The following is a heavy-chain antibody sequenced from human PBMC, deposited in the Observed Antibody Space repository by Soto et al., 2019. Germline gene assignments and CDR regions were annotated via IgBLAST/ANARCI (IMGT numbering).Heavy chain of an antibody. D-gene: IGHD2-2*01. Sequence: SETLSLTCTVSGGSISSSSYYWGWIRQPPGKGLEWIGSIYYSGSTYYNPSLKSRVTISVDTSKNQFSLKLSSVTAADTAVYYCARHNLTVVVPAAMADQNWFDPWGQGTLVTVSS. V-gene: IGHV4-39*01. J-gene: IGHJ5*02. CDR2: IYYSGST. CDR3: ARHNLTVVVPAAMADQNWFDP. CDR1: GGSISSSSYY.